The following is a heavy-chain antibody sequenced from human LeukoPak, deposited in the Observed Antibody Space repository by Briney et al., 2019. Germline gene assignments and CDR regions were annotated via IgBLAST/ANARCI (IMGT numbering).Heavy chain of an antibody. J-gene: IGHJ6*02. CDR2: ISSNGISP. CDR1: GFTFSGFA. CDR3: VRAHSIHDYHYGIDV. Sequence: GSLRLSCAASGFTFSGFAMHWLRQAPGKGLEYVSTISSNGISPYYANSVKGRFTISRDNYMNMMYLQMGSLRDDDTAVYYCVRAHSIHDYHYGIDVWGHGTTVTVSS. D-gene: IGHD3-3*01. V-gene: IGHV3-64*01.